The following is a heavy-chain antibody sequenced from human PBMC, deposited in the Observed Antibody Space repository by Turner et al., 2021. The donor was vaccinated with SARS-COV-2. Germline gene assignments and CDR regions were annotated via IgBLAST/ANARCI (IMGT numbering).Heavy chain of an antibody. CDR1: VGSISSSRYY. Sequence: QLLLQESGPGLVKPSETLSLTCTVSVGSISSSRYYWGWIRQPPGKGLERIGSMYYSGSTYYNPSLKRRVTISVDTSKNQFSLKLSSVTAADTAVYYCARLDYDFWSGYYTGWFDPWGQGTLVTVSS. V-gene: IGHV4-39*01. CDR3: ARLDYDFWSGYYTGWFDP. J-gene: IGHJ5*02. CDR2: MYYSGST. D-gene: IGHD3-3*01.